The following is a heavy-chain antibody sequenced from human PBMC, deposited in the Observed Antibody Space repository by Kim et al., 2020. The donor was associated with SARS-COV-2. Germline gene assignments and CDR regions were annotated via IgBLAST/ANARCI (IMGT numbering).Heavy chain of an antibody. CDR3: ARGFRTYDI. CDR2: ISYDGSNK. V-gene: IGHV3-33*05. Sequence: GGSLRLSCAASGFTFSSYGMHWVRQAPGKGLEWVAVISYDGSNKNYADSVKGRFTISRDNSKNTLYLQMNRLRAEDTAVYYCARGFRTYDIWGQGTMVTVSS. CDR1: GFTFSSYG. J-gene: IGHJ3*02.